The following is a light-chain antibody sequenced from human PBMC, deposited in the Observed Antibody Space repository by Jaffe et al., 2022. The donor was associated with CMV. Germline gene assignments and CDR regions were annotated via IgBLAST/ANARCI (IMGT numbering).Light chain of an antibody. Sequence: DMQLTQSPSFLSASVGDRVTITCRASQGIGSYLAWYQQVPGKAPKLLIYAASTLQSGVPSRFSGGGSGTEFTLTISSLQPEDFATYYCQQLNFYPRTFGGGTKVEIK. CDR1: QGIGSY. V-gene: IGKV1-9*01. CDR2: AAS. CDR3: QQLNFYPRT. J-gene: IGKJ4*01.